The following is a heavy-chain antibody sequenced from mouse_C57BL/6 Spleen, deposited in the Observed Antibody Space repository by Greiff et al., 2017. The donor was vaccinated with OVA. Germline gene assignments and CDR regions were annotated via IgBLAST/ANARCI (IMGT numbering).Heavy chain of an antibody. CDR3: ARHKGQGFAY. D-gene: IGHD3-3*01. V-gene: IGHV5-6*01. CDR2: ISSGGSYT. CDR1: GFTFSSYG. Sequence: EVMLVESGGDLVKPGGSLKLSCAASGFTFSSYGMSWVRQTPDKRLEWVATISSGGSYTYYPDSVKGRFTISRDNAKNTLYLQMSSLKSEDTAMYYCARHKGQGFAYWGQGTLVTVSA. J-gene: IGHJ3*01.